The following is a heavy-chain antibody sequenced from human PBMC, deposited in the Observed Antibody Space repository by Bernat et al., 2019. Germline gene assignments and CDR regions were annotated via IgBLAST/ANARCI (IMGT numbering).Heavy chain of an antibody. V-gene: IGHV3-23*01. CDR1: GFTFSSYA. CDR2: ISGSYDTT. D-gene: IGHD2-21*02. J-gene: IGHJ4*02. CDR3: AKNRGDSYSYFFDY. Sequence: EVQLLESGGGLVQPGGSLRLSCAASGFTFSSYAMSWVRQAPGKGLEWVLGISGSYDTTYYADSVKGRFTISRDNSKNTLSLQMNSMRAEDTAFYYFAKNRGDSYSYFFDYWGQGALVTVSS.